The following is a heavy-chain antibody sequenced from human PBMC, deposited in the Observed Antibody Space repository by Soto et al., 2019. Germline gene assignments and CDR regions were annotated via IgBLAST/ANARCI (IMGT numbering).Heavy chain of an antibody. D-gene: IGHD2-15*01. Sequence: GGSLRLSCSASGFIFSESTIYWVRQVPGKGLEAISAVSTSGRSTYYADSVKDRFTISRDNSKNTLFLQLGSLRPEDTAIYYCVKQAHGLDGVAFDYWGQGTQVTVSS. V-gene: IGHV3-64D*06. CDR2: VSTSGRST. CDR1: GFIFSEST. J-gene: IGHJ4*02. CDR3: VKQAHGLDGVAFDY.